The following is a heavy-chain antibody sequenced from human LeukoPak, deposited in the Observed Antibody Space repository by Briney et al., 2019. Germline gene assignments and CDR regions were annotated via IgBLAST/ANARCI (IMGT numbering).Heavy chain of an antibody. CDR3: AKSPRGWFGA. Sequence: PGRSLRLSCAASGFTFDDYAMHWVRQAPGKGLEWVSGISWNGDSVGYADSVKGRFTISRDNAKNSLYLQMNSLRAEDTAFYYCAKSPRGWFGAWGQGALVTVSS. J-gene: IGHJ5*02. V-gene: IGHV3-9*01. CDR1: GFTFDDYA. CDR2: ISWNGDSV.